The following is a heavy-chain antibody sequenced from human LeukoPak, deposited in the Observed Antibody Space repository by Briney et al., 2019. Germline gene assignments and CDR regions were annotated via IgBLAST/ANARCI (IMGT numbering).Heavy chain of an antibody. J-gene: IGHJ4*02. Sequence: GGSLRLSCGVSGFTFSSYAMSWVRQAPGEGLEWVSGISPSGDITYYADSVKGRFTISRDNSKNTLYLEVISLTAEDTAVYYCAKDDAWLRFGEWSQGTLVTVSS. CDR3: AKDDAWLRFGE. V-gene: IGHV3-23*01. CDR2: ISPSGDIT. D-gene: IGHD3-10*01. CDR1: GFTFSSYA.